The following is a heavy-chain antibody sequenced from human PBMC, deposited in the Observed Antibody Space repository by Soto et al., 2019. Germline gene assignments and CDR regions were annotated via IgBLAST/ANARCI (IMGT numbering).Heavy chain of an antibody. CDR3: AKRVWFGELLTSGFDY. D-gene: IGHD3-10*01. Sequence: GGSLRLSCAASGFTFSSYGMHWVRQAPGKGLEWVAVISYDGNNKYYADSVKGRFTTSRDNTKNTLYLQMNSLRAEDTAVYYCAKRVWFGELLTSGFDYWGQGTLVTVSS. V-gene: IGHV3-30*18. CDR2: ISYDGNNK. J-gene: IGHJ4*02. CDR1: GFTFSSYG.